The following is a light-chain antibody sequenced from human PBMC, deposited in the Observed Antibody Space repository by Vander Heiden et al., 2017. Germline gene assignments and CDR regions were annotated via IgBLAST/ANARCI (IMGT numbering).Light chain of an antibody. CDR3: RQGKPWPST. CDR1: QSLVYSDGNKY. J-gene: IGKJ1*01. CDR2: KVS. Sequence: VVLTQSPRSRTVTLGQPASISCRSRQSLVYSDGNKYLNWFHQRPGQSPTRLIKKVSNRDSGVPDSFSGSASGTAFTLKISSVEAAAVGVYSCRQGKPWPSTFGQGTKVEIK. V-gene: IGKV2-30*01.